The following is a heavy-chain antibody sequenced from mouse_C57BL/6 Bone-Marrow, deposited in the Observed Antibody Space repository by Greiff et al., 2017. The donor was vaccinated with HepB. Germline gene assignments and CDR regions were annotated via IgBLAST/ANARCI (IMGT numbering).Heavy chain of an antibody. J-gene: IGHJ2*01. CDR3: AKNRRQLRLGYFDY. D-gene: IGHD3-2*02. CDR2: IWRGGST. Sequence: VQLQESGPGLVQPSQSLSITCTVSGFSLTSYGLHWVRQSPGKGLEWLGVIWRGGSTDYNAAFMSRLSITKDNSKSQVFFKMNSLQADDTAIYYCAKNRRQLRLGYFDYWGQGTTLTVSS. V-gene: IGHV2-5*01. CDR1: GFSLTSYG.